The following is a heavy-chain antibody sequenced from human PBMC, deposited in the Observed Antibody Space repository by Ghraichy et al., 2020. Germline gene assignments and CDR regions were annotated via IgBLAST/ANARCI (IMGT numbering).Heavy chain of an antibody. Sequence: GGSLRLSCAASGFTFSSYGMHWVRQAPGKGLEWVAVIWYDGSNKYYADSVKGRFTISRDNSKNTLYLQMNSLRAEDTAVYYCARDPKWPIYGMDVWGQGTTVTVSS. D-gene: IGHD2-8*01. CDR2: IWYDGSNK. V-gene: IGHV3-33*01. CDR1: GFTFSSYG. CDR3: ARDPKWPIYGMDV. J-gene: IGHJ6*02.